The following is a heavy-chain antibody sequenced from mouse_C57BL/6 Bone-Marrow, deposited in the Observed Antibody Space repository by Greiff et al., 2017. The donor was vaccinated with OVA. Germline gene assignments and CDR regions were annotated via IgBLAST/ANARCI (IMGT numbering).Heavy chain of an antibody. J-gene: IGHJ3*01. CDR3: ARHAYDGYYLAY. CDR1: GYTFTEYT. CDR2: FYPGSGSI. D-gene: IGHD2-3*01. V-gene: IGHV1-62-2*01. Sequence: QVHVKQSGAELVKPGASVKLSCKASGYTFTEYTIHWVKQRSGQGLEWIGWFYPGSGSIKYNEKFKDKATLTADKSSSTVYMELSRLTSEDSAVYFCARHAYDGYYLAYWGQGTLVTVSA.